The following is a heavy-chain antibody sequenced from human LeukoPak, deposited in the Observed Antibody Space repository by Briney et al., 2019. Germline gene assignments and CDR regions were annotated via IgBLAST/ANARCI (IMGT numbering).Heavy chain of an antibody. CDR1: GFTFSSYG. CDR3: ARESQSAYYFDSSGYEDAFDI. V-gene: IGHV3-23*01. J-gene: IGHJ3*02. D-gene: IGHD3-22*01. CDR2: ISGSGGST. Sequence: GGSLRLSCAASGFTFSSYGMSWVRQAPGKGLEWVSAISGSGGSTYYADSVKGWFTISRDNAKNSLYLQMNSLRAEDTAVYYCARESQSAYYFDSSGYEDAFDIWGQGTMVTVSS.